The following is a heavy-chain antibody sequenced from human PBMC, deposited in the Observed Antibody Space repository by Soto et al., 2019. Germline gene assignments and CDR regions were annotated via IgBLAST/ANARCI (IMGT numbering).Heavy chain of an antibody. CDR1: GGSFSGYY. CDR2: ISYSGST. Sequence: SETLSLTCAVYGGSFSGYYWSWIRQPPGKRLEWIGNISYSGSTNYNPSLKSRVTMSVDTSKNQFSLKLNSVTAADTAVYYCARRGYFDSWGQGTLVTVSS. D-gene: IGHD3-10*01. J-gene: IGHJ4*02. V-gene: IGHV4-59*01. CDR3: ARRGYFDS.